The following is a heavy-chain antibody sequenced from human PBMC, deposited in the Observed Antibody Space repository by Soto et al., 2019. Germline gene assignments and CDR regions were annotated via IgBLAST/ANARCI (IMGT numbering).Heavy chain of an antibody. D-gene: IGHD3-9*01. Sequence: QVQLQESGPGLVKPSQTLSLTCTVSGGSISSGGYYWSWIRQHPGKGLEWIGYIYYSGSTYYNPSLKSRVTISVDTSKNQFSLKLSSVTAADTAVYYCARDVLRYFVWSQNWFDPWGQGTLVTVSS. V-gene: IGHV4-31*03. CDR1: GGSISSGGYY. CDR3: ARDVLRYFVWSQNWFDP. J-gene: IGHJ5*02. CDR2: IYYSGST.